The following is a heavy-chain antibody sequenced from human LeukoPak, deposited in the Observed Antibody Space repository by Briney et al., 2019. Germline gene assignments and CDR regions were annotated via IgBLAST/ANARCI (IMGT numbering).Heavy chain of an antibody. J-gene: IGHJ4*02. V-gene: IGHV3-23*01. D-gene: IGHD3-16*01. Sequence: GGSLRLSCAASGFTFSSYAMSWVRQAPGKGLEWVSAISGSGGSTYYADSVKGRFTISRDNPKNTLYLQMNSLRAEDTAVYYCAKFSGGLGYFDYWGQGTLVTVSS. CDR3: AKFSGGLGYFDY. CDR2: ISGSGGST. CDR1: GFTFSSYA.